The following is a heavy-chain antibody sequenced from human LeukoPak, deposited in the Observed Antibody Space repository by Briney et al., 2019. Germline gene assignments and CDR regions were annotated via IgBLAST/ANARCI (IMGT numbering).Heavy chain of an antibody. Sequence: GGSLRLACAASGFTFKNYDMSWVRQAPGKGLEWVSGISGGGSTYYVDSVKGRFTISRDNSKNTLNLQMNSLRAEDTAVYYCAKQGQSSRWYDFDYWGQGTLVTVSS. CDR3: AKQGQSSRWYDFDY. D-gene: IGHD6-13*01. CDR1: GFTFKNYD. V-gene: IGHV3-23*01. J-gene: IGHJ4*02. CDR2: ISGGGST.